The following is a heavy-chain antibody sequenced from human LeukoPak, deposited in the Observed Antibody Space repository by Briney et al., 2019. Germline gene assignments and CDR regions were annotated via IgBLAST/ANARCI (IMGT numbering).Heavy chain of an antibody. J-gene: IGHJ3*02. CDR1: GGSFSGYY. Sequence: SETLSLTCAVYGGSFSGYYWSWIRQPPGKGLEWIATIYYSGTSYYNPSLKSRVTISVDTSRNQFSLNLNSVTAADTALYYCARHFWDSHHRDAFNKWGQGTMVTVSS. V-gene: IGHV4-34*01. CDR3: ARHFWDSHHRDAFNK. D-gene: IGHD3-3*02. CDR2: IYYSGTS.